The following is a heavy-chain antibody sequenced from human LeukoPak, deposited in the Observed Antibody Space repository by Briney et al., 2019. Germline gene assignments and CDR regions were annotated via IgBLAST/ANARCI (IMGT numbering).Heavy chain of an antibody. CDR1: GGSLNSYY. V-gene: IGHV4-59*12. CDR2: IYYSGST. Sequence: SETLSLTCTVSGGSLNSYYWSWIRQPPGKGLEWIGYIYYSGSTNYNPSLKSRVTISVDTSKNQFSLKLSSVTAADTAVYYCARFGEDSSGYYPFDYWGQGTLVTVSS. CDR3: ARFGEDSSGYYPFDY. J-gene: IGHJ4*02. D-gene: IGHD3-22*01.